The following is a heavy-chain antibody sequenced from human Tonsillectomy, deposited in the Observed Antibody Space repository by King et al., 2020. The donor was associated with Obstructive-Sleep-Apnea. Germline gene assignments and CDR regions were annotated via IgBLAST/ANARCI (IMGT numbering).Heavy chain of an antibody. Sequence: QLQESGPGLVKPSETLSLTCTVSGGSIGSYYWSWIRQPPGKGLGWIGYIYYSGSTNYNPSLKSRVTISVDTSKNQFSLKLSSVTAADTAVYYCARDLYGSGFNWFDPWGQGTLVTVSS. CDR3: ARDLYGSGFNWFDP. J-gene: IGHJ5*02. V-gene: IGHV4-59*01. CDR1: GGSIGSYY. D-gene: IGHD3-10*01. CDR2: IYYSGST.